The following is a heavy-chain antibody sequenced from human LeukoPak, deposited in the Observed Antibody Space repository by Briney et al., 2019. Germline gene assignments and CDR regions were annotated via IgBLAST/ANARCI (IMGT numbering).Heavy chain of an antibody. J-gene: IGHJ6*03. V-gene: IGHV1-8*03. CDR2: MNPNSGNT. D-gene: IGHD3-16*01. CDR1: GYTFTSYD. Sequence: GASVKVSCKASGYTFTSYDINWVRQATGQGLEWMGWMNPNSGNTGYAQKFQGRVTITRNTSISTAYMELSSLRSEDTAVYYCARGRNWGDLARAINCYYYYMDVWGKGTTVTVSS. CDR3: ARGRNWGDLARAINCYYYYMDV.